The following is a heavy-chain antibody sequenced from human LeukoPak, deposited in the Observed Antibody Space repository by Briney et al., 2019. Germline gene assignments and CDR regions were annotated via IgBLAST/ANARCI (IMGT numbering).Heavy chain of an antibody. D-gene: IGHD3-3*01. Sequence: GASVKVSCKASGYTFTSYYMHWVRQAPGQGLEWMGWMNPNSGNTGYAQKFQGRVTITRNTSISTAYMELSSLRSEDTAVYYCARVHYDFWSGYYLFDYWGQGTPVTVSS. CDR2: MNPNSGNT. CDR1: GYTFTSYY. CDR3: ARVHYDFWSGYYLFDY. V-gene: IGHV1-8*03. J-gene: IGHJ4*02.